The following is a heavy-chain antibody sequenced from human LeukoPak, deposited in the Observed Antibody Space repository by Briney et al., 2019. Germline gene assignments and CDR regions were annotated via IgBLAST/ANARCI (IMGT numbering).Heavy chain of an antibody. J-gene: IGHJ5*02. D-gene: IGHD3-9*01. CDR3: ARRRVAYYDIYRWFDP. V-gene: IGHV4-38-2*02. Sequence: SETLSLTCTVSGYSISSDYYWGWIRQPPGQGLEWIGSIYHSGSTYYNPSLKSRVTISVDTSKNQFSLKLSSVTAADTAVYYCARRRVAYYDIYRWFDPWGQGTLVTVSS. CDR1: GYSISSDYY. CDR2: IYHSGST.